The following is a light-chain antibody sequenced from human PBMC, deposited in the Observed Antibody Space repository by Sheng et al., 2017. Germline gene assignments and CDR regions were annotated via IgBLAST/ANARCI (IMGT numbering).Light chain of an antibody. CDR2: TNN. J-gene: IGLJ1*01. CDR1: SSNIGAGYD. V-gene: IGLV1-44*01. Sequence: QSVLTQPPSVSGAPGQRVTISCTGSSSNIGAGYDVNWYQQVPGTAPKLLIYTNNQRPSGVPDRFSGSKSGTSASLAISGLQSEDEADYYCAAWDDSLNDYVFGTGTKVTVL. CDR3: AAWDDSLNDYV.